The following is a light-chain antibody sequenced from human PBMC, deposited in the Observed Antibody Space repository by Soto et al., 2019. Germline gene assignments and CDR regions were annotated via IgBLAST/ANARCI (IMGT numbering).Light chain of an antibody. J-gene: IGKJ5*01. CDR2: DAS. Sequence: EIVLTQSPATLSLYPGERATLSCRASQSVSSYLAWYQQKPGQAPRLLIYDASNRATGIPARFSGSGSGTDFTLTISSLEPEDFADYYCQQRSNWPKNTFGQGTRLEIK. CDR3: QQRSNWPKNT. V-gene: IGKV3-11*01. CDR1: QSVSSY.